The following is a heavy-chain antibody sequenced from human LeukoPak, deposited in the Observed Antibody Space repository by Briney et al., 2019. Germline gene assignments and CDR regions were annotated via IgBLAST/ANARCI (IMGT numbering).Heavy chain of an antibody. CDR2: ISAYNGNT. CDR3: ARDHWSSSSDYFDY. D-gene: IGHD6-6*01. Sequence: ASVKVSCKASGYTFTSYGISWVRQAPGQGLEWMGWISAYNGNTNYAQKLQGRVTMTTDTSTSTAYMELRSLRSDDTAVYYCARDHWSSSSDYFDYWGQGTLVTVSP. CDR1: GYTFTSYG. V-gene: IGHV1-18*01. J-gene: IGHJ4*02.